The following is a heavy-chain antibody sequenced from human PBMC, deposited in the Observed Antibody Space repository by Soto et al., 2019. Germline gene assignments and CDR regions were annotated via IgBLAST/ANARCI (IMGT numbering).Heavy chain of an antibody. CDR2: INAGNGNT. Sequence: QVQLVQSGAEVKKPGASVKVSCKASGYTFTSYAMHWVRQSPGQRFAWMGWINAGNGNTKYSQKFQGRVTITRDTSASTAYMELSSLRSEDTAVYYCARGRGRTGTTYWFDPWGQGTLVTVSS. J-gene: IGHJ5*02. CDR3: ARGRGRTGTTYWFDP. CDR1: GYTFTSYA. D-gene: IGHD1-1*01. V-gene: IGHV1-3*01.